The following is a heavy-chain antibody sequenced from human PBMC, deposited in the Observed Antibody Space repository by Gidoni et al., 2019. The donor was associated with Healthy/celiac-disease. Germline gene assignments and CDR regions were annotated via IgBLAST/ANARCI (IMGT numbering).Heavy chain of an antibody. Sequence: QVQLVESGGGVVQPGRSLRLSCAASGFTFSSYGMHWVRQAPGKGLEGVAVIWYDGSNKYYADSVKGRFTISRDNSKNTLYLQMNSLRAEDTAVYYCAREADCSGGSCYDWYFDLWGRGTLVTVSS. V-gene: IGHV3-33*01. CDR2: IWYDGSNK. D-gene: IGHD2-15*01. CDR1: GFTFSSYG. J-gene: IGHJ2*01. CDR3: AREADCSGGSCYDWYFDL.